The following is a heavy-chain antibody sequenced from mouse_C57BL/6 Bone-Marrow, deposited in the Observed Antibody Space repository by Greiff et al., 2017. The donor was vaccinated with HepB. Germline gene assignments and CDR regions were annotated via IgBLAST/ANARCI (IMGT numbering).Heavy chain of an antibody. Sequence: VQLQQSGAELARPGASVKLSCKASGYTFTSYGISWVKQRTGQGLEWIGEIYPRSGNTYYNEKFKGKATLTADKSSSTAYMELRSLTSEDSAVYFWARWGYGTGAYWGQGTLVTVSA. V-gene: IGHV1-81*01. D-gene: IGHD2-1*01. CDR3: ARWGYGTGAY. CDR1: GYTFTSYG. CDR2: IYPRSGNT. J-gene: IGHJ3*01.